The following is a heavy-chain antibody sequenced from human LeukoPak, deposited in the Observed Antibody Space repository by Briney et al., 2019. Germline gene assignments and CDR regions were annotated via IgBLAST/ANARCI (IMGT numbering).Heavy chain of an antibody. D-gene: IGHD6-19*01. V-gene: IGHV3-21*01. Sequence: GGSLRLSCAASGFTFSSYSINWVRQAPGKVLEWVSSISSSSSYIYYADSVKGRFTISRDNAKNSLYLQMNSLRAEDTAVYYCAREGGIAVAGTDYWGQGTLVTVSS. CDR2: ISSSSSYI. CDR1: GFTFSSYS. CDR3: AREGGIAVAGTDY. J-gene: IGHJ4*02.